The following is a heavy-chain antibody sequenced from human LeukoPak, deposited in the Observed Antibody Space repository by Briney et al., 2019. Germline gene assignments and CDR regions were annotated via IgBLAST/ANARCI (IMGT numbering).Heavy chain of an antibody. J-gene: IGHJ3*02. V-gene: IGHV4-59*01. D-gene: IGHD6-19*01. Sequence: QSSETLSLTCTVSGGSISSYYWSWIRQPPGKGLEWIGYIYYSGSTNYNPSLKSRVTISVDTSKNQFSLKLSSVTAADTAVYNCARDQGQWLGWPDAFDIWGQGTMVTVSS. CDR2: IYYSGST. CDR1: GGSISSYY. CDR3: ARDQGQWLGWPDAFDI.